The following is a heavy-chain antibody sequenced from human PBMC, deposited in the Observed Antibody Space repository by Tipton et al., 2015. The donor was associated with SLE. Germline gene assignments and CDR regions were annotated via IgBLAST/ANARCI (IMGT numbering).Heavy chain of an antibody. CDR3: ASGKLSYGGGDN. CDR2: TSHSGRS. D-gene: IGHD4-23*01. Sequence: LRLSCAVYGGSLSDYFWTWIRQPPGKGLEWIGQTSHSGRSIYNPSLRSRVTISVDTSKMQFSLRLNSVTAADTAVYYCASGKLSYGGGDNWGQGTLVTVSS. V-gene: IGHV4-34*01. CDR1: GGSLSDYF. J-gene: IGHJ4*02.